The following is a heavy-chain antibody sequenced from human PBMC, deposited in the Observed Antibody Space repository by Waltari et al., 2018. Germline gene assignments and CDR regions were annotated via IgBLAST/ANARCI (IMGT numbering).Heavy chain of an antibody. V-gene: IGHV1-69*05. J-gene: IGHJ4*02. CDR2: IIPIFGTA. Sequence: QVQLVQSGAEVQKPGSSVKVSGKASGGTFSSYAISRVRQAPGQGLEWMGVIIPIFGTANYAQKFKGRVTITTDESTSTAYMELSSLRSEDTAVYYCARPSVAGTGNLDYWGQGTLVTVSS. D-gene: IGHD6-19*01. CDR3: ARPSVAGTGNLDY. CDR1: GGTFSSYA.